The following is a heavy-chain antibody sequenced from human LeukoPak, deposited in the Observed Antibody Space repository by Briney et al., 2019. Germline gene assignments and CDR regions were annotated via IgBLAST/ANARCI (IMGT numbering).Heavy chain of an antibody. D-gene: IGHD3-16*02. CDR2: IKQDGSEK. CDR1: GFTFSSYW. Sequence: GGSLRLSCAASGFTFSSYWMSWVRQAPGKGLEWVANIKQDGSEKYYVDSVKGRFTISRDNAKNSLYLQMNSLRAEDTAVYYCAREVSLGYDWFDPWGQGTLVTVSS. J-gene: IGHJ5*02. V-gene: IGHV3-7*01. CDR3: AREVSLGYDWFDP.